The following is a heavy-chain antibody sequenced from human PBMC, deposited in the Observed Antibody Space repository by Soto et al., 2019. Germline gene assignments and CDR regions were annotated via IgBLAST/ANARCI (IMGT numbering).Heavy chain of an antibody. CDR2: INHSGST. D-gene: IGHD1-26*01. Sequence: LSLTCAVYGGSFSGYYWSWIRQPPGKGLEWIGEINHSGSTNYNPSLKSRVTISVDTSKNQFSLKLSSVTAADTAVYYCAREEPQLMSYFDYWGQGNLVTVSS. CDR1: GGSFSGYY. CDR3: AREEPQLMSYFDY. J-gene: IGHJ4*02. V-gene: IGHV4-34*01.